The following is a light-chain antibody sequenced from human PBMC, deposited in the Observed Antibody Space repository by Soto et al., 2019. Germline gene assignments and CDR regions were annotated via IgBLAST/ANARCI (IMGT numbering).Light chain of an antibody. CDR1: QTISSW. J-gene: IGKJ5*01. Sequence: IQMTQSPSCLSCSLADIVTITFRASQTISSWLAWYQQKPGKAPKLLIYAASTLESGVPSRFSATVSGTEFSLTITSLQPEDFATYYCQQLFDSPITFGQGTRLEI. V-gene: IGKV1-9*01. CDR2: AAS. CDR3: QQLFDSPIT.